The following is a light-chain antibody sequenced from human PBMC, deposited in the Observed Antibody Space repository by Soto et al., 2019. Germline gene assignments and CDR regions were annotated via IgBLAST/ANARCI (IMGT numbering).Light chain of an antibody. Sequence: QSALTQPASVSGSPGQSITISCTGSSSNIGAGYDVHWYQQLPGTAPKLLIYGNSNRPSGVPDRFSGSKSGTSASLAITGLQAEDEADYYCQSYDSSLSGRIFGTGTKVTVL. CDR3: QSYDSSLSGRI. CDR1: SSNIGAGYD. V-gene: IGLV1-40*01. CDR2: GNS. J-gene: IGLJ1*01.